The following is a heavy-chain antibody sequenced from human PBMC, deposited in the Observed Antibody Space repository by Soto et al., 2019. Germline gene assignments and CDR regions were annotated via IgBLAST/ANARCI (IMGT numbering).Heavy chain of an antibody. D-gene: IGHD2-2*01. Sequence: GASVKVSCKASGGTFSSYAISWVRQAPGQGLEWMGGIIPIFGTANYAQKFQGRVTITADESTSTAYMELSSLRSEDTAVYYCASNIVVVPAAWYGMAVWGQGTTVTVSS. V-gene: IGHV1-69*13. CDR2: IIPIFGTA. CDR3: ASNIVVVPAAWYGMAV. J-gene: IGHJ6*02. CDR1: GGTFSSYA.